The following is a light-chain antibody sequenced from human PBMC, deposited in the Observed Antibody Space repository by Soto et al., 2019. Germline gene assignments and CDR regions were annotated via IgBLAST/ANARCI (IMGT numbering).Light chain of an antibody. CDR1: SSNIGAGYD. CDR3: QSYDSSLSGYGV. Sequence: QSVLTQPPSVSGAPGQRVTISCTGSSSNIGAGYDVHWYQQLPGTAPKLLIYGNSNRPSGVPDRFSGPKSGTSASLAITGLQAEDEADYYCQSYDSSLSGYGVFGGGTKLTVL. CDR2: GNS. V-gene: IGLV1-40*01. J-gene: IGLJ2*01.